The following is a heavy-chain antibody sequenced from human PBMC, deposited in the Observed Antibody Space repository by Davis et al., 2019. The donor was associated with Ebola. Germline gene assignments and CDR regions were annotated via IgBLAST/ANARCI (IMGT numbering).Heavy chain of an antibody. D-gene: IGHD6-13*01. CDR2: INAGNGNT. Sequence: GESLKISCAASGFTFSGSAMHWVRQAPGQRLEWMGWINAGNGNTKYSQKFQGRVTITRDTSASTAYMELSSLRSEDTAVYYCARSYSSSWYEFDYWGQGTLVTVSS. CDR3: ARSYSSSWYEFDY. V-gene: IGHV1-3*01. J-gene: IGHJ4*02. CDR1: GFTFSGSA.